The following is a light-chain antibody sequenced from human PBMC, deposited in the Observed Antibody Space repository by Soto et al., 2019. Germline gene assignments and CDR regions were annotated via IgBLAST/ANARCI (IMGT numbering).Light chain of an antibody. CDR1: SNDVGAYNY. V-gene: IGLV2-8*01. CDR3: TSYVGNNIWV. J-gene: IGLJ3*02. CDR2: EVT. Sequence: QSALTQPPSASGSPGQSVTISCTGTSNDVGAYNYVSWYQQYPGKAPKLMIYEVTKRPSGVPDRFSGSKSGNTASLTVSGLQAEDEADYYCTSYVGNNIWVFGGGTKLTVL.